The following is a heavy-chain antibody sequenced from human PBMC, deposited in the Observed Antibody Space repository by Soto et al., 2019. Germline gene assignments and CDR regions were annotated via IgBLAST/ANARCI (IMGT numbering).Heavy chain of an antibody. Sequence: PSETLSLTCSFSGDSSSTSTYSWSWIRQPPGEALEWVGFIYRSGVTSYNPSLKSRVSISLDTSNNQFSLKLSSVTAADTAVYYCARYRAGGYYGMDVWGQGTTVTVSS. D-gene: IGHD3-10*01. V-gene: IGHV4-30-2*01. CDR3: ARYRAGGYYGMDV. CDR2: IYRSGVT. J-gene: IGHJ6*02. CDR1: GDSSSTSTYS.